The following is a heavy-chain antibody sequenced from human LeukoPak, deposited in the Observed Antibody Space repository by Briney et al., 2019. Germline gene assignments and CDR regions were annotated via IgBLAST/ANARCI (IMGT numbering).Heavy chain of an antibody. CDR1: GYSISSGYY. V-gene: IGHV4-38-2*02. CDR2: IYHSGST. J-gene: IGHJ4*02. CDR3: ARATIYGDYYFDY. Sequence: SETLSLTCTVSGYSISSGYYWGWIRQPPGKGLEWIGSIYHSGSTYYNPSLKSRVTISVDTSKNQFSLKLSSVTAADTAVYYCARATIYGDYYFDYWGQGTLVTVSS. D-gene: IGHD4-17*01.